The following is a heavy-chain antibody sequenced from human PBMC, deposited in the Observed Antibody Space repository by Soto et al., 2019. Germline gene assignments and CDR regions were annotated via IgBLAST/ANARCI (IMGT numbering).Heavy chain of an antibody. CDR3: AKGVSPYYGLDV. CDR1: GGSISSFNW. Sequence: SETLSLTCAASGGSISSFNWWSWVRQPPGRGLEWIGEIFHSGTTNYSPSLKSRVTISLDKSTNQFSLKLSSVTAADTAVYYCAKGVSPYYGLDVWGQRTTVTVSS. CDR2: IFHSGTT. V-gene: IGHV4-4*02. J-gene: IGHJ6*02.